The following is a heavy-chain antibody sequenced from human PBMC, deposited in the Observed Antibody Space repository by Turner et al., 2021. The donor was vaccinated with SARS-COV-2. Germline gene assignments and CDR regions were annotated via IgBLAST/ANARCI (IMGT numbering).Heavy chain of an antibody. D-gene: IGHD3-3*01. CDR3: ARGDYYDFWSGSGEAAYGMDV. CDR2: INHSGGST. V-gene: IGHV1-46*03. J-gene: IGHJ6*02. Sequence: QVQLVQSGAEVKKPGASVKVSCKHSGYTFTTYYMHWVRRAPGQRLGWMVIINHSGGSTSYAQKFQGRVTMTRDTSTSTVYMELSSLRSEDTAVYYCARGDYYDFWSGSGEAAYGMDVWGQGTTVTVSS. CDR1: GYTFTTYY.